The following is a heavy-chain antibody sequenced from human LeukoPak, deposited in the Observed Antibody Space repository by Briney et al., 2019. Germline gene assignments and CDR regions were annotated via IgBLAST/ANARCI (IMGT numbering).Heavy chain of an antibody. V-gene: IGHV4-61*01. Sequence: SETLSLTCTVSGDSFSSGSYYWRWSRQPPGKGLEWIGYIYSSGSTDYNHSLESRVTISVDTSKNQLSLKLTSVTAADTAVYYCARVGSRWNLFDAWGQGTLVTASS. J-gene: IGHJ5*02. D-gene: IGHD6-13*01. CDR3: ARVGSRWNLFDA. CDR1: GDSFSSGSYY. CDR2: IYSSGST.